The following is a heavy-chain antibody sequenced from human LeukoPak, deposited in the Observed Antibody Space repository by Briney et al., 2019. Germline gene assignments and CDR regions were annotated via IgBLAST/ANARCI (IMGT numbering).Heavy chain of an antibody. Sequence: GGSLRLSCAASGFTFRTYAMSWVRQAPGKGLEWVAFIRYDGSNKYYADSVKGRFTISRDNSKNTLYLQMNSLRAEDTAVYYCAKGNQLLLSYYYYYYMDVWGKGTTVTISS. CDR2: IRYDGSNK. J-gene: IGHJ6*03. V-gene: IGHV3-30*02. D-gene: IGHD2-2*01. CDR1: GFTFRTYA. CDR3: AKGNQLLLSYYYYYYMDV.